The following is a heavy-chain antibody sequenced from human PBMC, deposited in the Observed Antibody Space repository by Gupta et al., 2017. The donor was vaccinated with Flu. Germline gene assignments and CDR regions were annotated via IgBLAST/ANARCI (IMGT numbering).Heavy chain of an antibody. V-gene: IGHV1-24*01. J-gene: IGHJ4*02. CDR3: ATLRSPFYCPNSVCDYFEY. CDR2: FDPEEGEI. Sequence: HWVRQAPGKGLEWMGGFDPEEGEIIYAEKFQGRVTMPEDSSIGTAYMELSSLTSEDTAMYYCATLRSPFYCPNSVCDYFEYWGQGTLVTVSS. D-gene: IGHD2-8*01.